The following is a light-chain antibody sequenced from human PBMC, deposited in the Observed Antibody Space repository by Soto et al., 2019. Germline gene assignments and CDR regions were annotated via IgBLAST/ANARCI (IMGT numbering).Light chain of an antibody. J-gene: IGLJ1*01. CDR1: SSDVGGYNY. CDR2: DVS. V-gene: IGLV2-11*01. CDR3: CSYAGSYTNYV. Sequence: QSALTQPRSVSGSPGQSVTISCTGTSSDVGGYNYVSWYQQHPGKAPKLMIYDVSKRPSGVPDRFSGSKSGNTASLTISGLQAEDEAEYYCCSYAGSYTNYVFGTGTKLTVL.